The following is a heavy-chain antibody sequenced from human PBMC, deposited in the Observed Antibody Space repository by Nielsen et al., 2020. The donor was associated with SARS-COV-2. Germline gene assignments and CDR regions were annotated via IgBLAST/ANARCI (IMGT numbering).Heavy chain of an antibody. J-gene: IGHJ6*02. CDR3: ARAGGFGELFDGMDV. Sequence: GGSLRLSCAASGFTFSSYEMNWVRQATGKGLEWVSNISSSGSTIYYADSVKGRFTISRDNAKNSLYLQMNSLRAEDTAVYYCARAGGFGELFDGMDVWGQGTTVTVSS. V-gene: IGHV3-48*03. D-gene: IGHD3-10*01. CDR2: ISSSGSTI. CDR1: GFTFSSYE.